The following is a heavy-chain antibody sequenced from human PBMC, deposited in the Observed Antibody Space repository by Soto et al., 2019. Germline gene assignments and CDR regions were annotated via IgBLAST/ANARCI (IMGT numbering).Heavy chain of an antibody. D-gene: IGHD2-15*01. Sequence: SETLSLTCAVYGGSFSGYYWSWIRQPPGKGLEWIGEINHSGSTNYNPSLKSRLTISVDTSKNQFSLKLSSVTAADTAVYYCARRQVVVAAQTNNWFDPWGQGTLVTVSS. CDR3: ARRQVVVAAQTNNWFDP. CDR1: GGSFSGYY. V-gene: IGHV4-34*01. J-gene: IGHJ5*02. CDR2: INHSGST.